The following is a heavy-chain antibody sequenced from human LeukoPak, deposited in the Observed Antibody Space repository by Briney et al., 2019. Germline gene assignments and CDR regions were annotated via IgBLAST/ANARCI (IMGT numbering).Heavy chain of an antibody. J-gene: IGHJ6*03. Sequence: SQTLSLTCAVSGYSLSSGYYWGWIRQPPGKGLEWIGSIYHSGGTYYNPSLKSRVTISVDTSKNQFSLKLSSVTAADTAVYYCARVPGMGVMGYYYYDYMDVWGKGTTVTVSS. V-gene: IGHV4-38-2*01. D-gene: IGHD3-16*01. CDR1: GYSLSSGYY. CDR3: ARVPGMGVMGYYYYDYMDV. CDR2: IYHSGGT.